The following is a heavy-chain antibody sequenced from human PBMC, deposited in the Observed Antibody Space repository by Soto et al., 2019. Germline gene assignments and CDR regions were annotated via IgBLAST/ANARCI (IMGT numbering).Heavy chain of an antibody. CDR1: GGSISSSSYY. V-gene: IGHV4-39*01. J-gene: IGHJ4*02. CDR2: IYYSGST. Sequence: KASETLSLTCTVSGGSISSSSYYWGWIRQPPGKGLEWIGSIYYSGSTYYNPSLKSRVTISVDTSKNQFSLKLSSVTAADTAVYYCARPVGAQSGSGWYYVDYWGQGTLVTVSS. CDR3: ARPVGAQSGSGWYYVDY. D-gene: IGHD6-19*01.